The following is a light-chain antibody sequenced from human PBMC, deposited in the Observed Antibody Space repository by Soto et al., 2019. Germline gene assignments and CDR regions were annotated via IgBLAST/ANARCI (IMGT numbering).Light chain of an antibody. V-gene: IGKV1-5*03. J-gene: IGKJ1*01. Sequence: DIQMTQSPSSLSASVGDRLTSTCRASQTISSWLAWYQQKPGKDPNLLIYKASTLESGAQSRFRGSGSGTEFTLTISRLQPDDFATYYRQQCHSYWTFGQGTKVDIK. CDR1: QTISSW. CDR2: KAS. CDR3: QQCHSYWT.